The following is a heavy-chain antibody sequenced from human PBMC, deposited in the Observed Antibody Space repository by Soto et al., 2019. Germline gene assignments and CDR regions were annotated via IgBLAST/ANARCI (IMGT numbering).Heavy chain of an antibody. CDR3: ARGGERTFDN. V-gene: IGHV4-4*07. CDR1: GGSISGYY. Sequence: QFQLQESGPGLVKPSETLSLTCTVSGGSISGYYWSWIRQPAGKGLEWIGRIYTSGSTSYNPSLKSRVTISVDTSKNQFSLRLTSVTAADTAVYYCARGGERTFDNWGQGALVTVSS. J-gene: IGHJ4*02. D-gene: IGHD3-16*01. CDR2: IYTSGST.